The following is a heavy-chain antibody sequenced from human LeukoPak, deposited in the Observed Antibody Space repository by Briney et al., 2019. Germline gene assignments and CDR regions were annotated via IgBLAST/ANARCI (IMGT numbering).Heavy chain of an antibody. Sequence: GGSLRLSCAASGFTFSNYWMHWVRQAPGKGLVWVSRINSDGSSTSYADSVKGRFTISRDNAKNTLYLQINSLRAEDTAVYYCARVPRGSKPAAGYFQHWGQGTLVTVSS. CDR3: ARVPRGSKPAAGYFQH. J-gene: IGHJ1*01. V-gene: IGHV3-74*01. CDR1: GFTFSNYW. D-gene: IGHD6-25*01. CDR2: INSDGSST.